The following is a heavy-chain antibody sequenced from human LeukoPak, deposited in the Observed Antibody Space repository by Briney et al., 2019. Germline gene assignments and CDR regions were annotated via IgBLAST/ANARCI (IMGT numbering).Heavy chain of an antibody. CDR1: GYTFTSYG. CDR3: ARDLGLFWSSSRLFDY. D-gene: IGHD3-3*01. Sequence: VASVKVSCKASGYTFTSYGISWVRQAPGRGLEWMGWISAYNGNTNYAQKLQGRVTMTTDTSTSTAYMELRSLRSDDTAVYYCARDLGLFWSSSRLFDYWDQGTLVTVSS. V-gene: IGHV1-18*01. CDR2: ISAYNGNT. J-gene: IGHJ4*02.